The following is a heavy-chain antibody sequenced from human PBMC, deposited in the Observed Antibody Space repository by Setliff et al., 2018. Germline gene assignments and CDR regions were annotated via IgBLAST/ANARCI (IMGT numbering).Heavy chain of an antibody. J-gene: IGHJ4*02. CDR1: GFTFSSYW. D-gene: IGHD3-22*01. Sequence: GGSLRLSCAASGFTFSSYWMSWVRQAPGEGLEWVANIKQDGSEKYYVDSVKGRFSISRDNAKNSLYLQMNSLRVEDTAVYYCARVHYETSTYSPTLFDHWGQGALVTVSS. CDR2: IKQDGSEK. CDR3: ARVHYETSTYSPTLFDH. V-gene: IGHV3-7*03.